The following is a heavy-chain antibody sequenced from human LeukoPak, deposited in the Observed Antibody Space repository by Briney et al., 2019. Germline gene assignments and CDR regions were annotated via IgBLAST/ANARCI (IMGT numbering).Heavy chain of an antibody. J-gene: IGHJ2*01. Sequence: GGSLRLSCVASGFSFSSYSMNWVRHTPGKGLEWVSSISSRGSYIYYADSVRGRFTVSRDNSKNSLYLHMDRLRAEDTAVYYCARDLGDIVLVPPSIFFDLWGRGTLVTVAS. CDR2: ISSRGSYI. V-gene: IGHV3-21*01. CDR3: ARDLGDIVLVPPSIFFDL. D-gene: IGHD2-2*02. CDR1: GFSFSSYS.